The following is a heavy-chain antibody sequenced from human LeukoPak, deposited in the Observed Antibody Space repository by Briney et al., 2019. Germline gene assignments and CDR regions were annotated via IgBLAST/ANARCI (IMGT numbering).Heavy chain of an antibody. V-gene: IGHV3-30*04. D-gene: IGHD3-22*01. CDR2: ISYDGSNK. J-gene: IGHJ6*02. CDR1: GFTFSSYA. CDR3: ARDSSGYYLEGMDV. Sequence: GRSLRLSCAASGFTFSSYAMHWVRQAPGKGLEWVAVISYDGSNKYYADSVKGRFTISRDNSKNTLYLQMNSLRAEDMAVYYCARDSSGYYLEGMDVWGQGTTVTVSS.